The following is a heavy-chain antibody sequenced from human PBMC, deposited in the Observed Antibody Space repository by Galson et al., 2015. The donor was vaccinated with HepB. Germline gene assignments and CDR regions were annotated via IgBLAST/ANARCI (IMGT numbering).Heavy chain of an antibody. CDR3: ARTSGHFDL. D-gene: IGHD2-2*01. Sequence: CAISGDSVSSNSAAWNRIRQSPSRGLEWLGRTYYRSKWYNDYAVSVKSRITINPDTSKNQFSLQLNSVTPDDSAVYYCARTSGHFDLWGRGTLVTVSS. V-gene: IGHV6-1*01. CDR2: TYYRSKWYN. CDR1: GDSVSSNSAA. J-gene: IGHJ2*01.